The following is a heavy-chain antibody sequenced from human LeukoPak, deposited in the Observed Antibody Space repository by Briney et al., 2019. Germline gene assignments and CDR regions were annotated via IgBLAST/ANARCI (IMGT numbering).Heavy chain of an antibody. J-gene: IGHJ5*02. CDR2: ISAGDGSG. V-gene: IGHV3-23*01. CDR1: GFTFRNYA. D-gene: IGHD6-13*01. Sequence: GGSLRLSCAASGFTFRNYAMSWVRQAPGKGLEWVSAISAGDGSGYYADSVKGRFTISRDNSRNTLYLQMNSLRDEDTAVHYCVNDRTPGPGEAPPGAHWFDPWGQGTLVTVSA. CDR3: VNDRTPGPGEAPPGAHWFDP.